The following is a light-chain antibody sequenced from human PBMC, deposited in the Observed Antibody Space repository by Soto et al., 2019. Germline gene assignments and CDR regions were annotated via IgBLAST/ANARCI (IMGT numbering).Light chain of an antibody. V-gene: IGLV1-44*01. CDR2: SNN. Sequence: QSVLTQPPSASGTPGQRVTISCSGSSSNIVSNPVNWYQQLPGTAPKLLIYSNNHRPSGVPDRFSGSKSGTSASLAISGLQAEDEADYYCAAWDDSMNGVVFGGGTQLNVL. CDR3: AAWDDSMNGVV. J-gene: IGLJ2*01. CDR1: SSNIVSNP.